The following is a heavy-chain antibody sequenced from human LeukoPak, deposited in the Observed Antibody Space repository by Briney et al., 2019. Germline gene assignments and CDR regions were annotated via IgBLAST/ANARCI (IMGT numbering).Heavy chain of an antibody. J-gene: IGHJ4*02. CDR3: ARGYSSAWYPSFDY. CDR2: ISSSGSTI. V-gene: IGHV3-48*03. Sequence: GGSLRLSCAASGFTFSSYEMNLVRQAPGKGLEWVSYISSSGSTIYYADSVKGRFTISRDNAKNSLYLQMNSLRAEDTAVYYCARGYSSAWYPSFDYWGQGTLVTVSS. D-gene: IGHD6-19*01. CDR1: GFTFSSYE.